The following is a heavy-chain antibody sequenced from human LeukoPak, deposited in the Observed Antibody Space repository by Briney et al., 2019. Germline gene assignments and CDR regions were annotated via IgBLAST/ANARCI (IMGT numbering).Heavy chain of an antibody. D-gene: IGHD3-9*01. CDR1: GGSISSGGYS. CDR2: IYHSGST. V-gene: IGHV4-30-2*01. J-gene: IGHJ5*02. CDR3: ARVKYDILTGYSSPYNWFDP. Sequence: SQTLSLTCAVSGGSISSGGYSWSWIRQPPGKGLEWIGYIYHSGSTYYNPSLKSRVTISVDRSKNQFSLKLSSVTAADTAVYYCARVKYDILTGYSSPYNWFDPWGQGTLVTVSS.